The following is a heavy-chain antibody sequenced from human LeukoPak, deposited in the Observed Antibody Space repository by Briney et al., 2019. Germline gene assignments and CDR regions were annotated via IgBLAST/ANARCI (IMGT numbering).Heavy chain of an antibody. V-gene: IGHV1-2*02. D-gene: IGHD3-22*01. CDR2: INPSSGGT. J-gene: IGHJ3*01. CDR1: EYTLTDYY. Sequence: ASVKVSCKAFEYTLTDYYVHWVRQAPGQGLEWMGWINPSSGGTNYAQNFQGRVTMTRDTSISASYMELSRLRSDDTAVYYCARAGFWDHSDSSGYHNAAFDVWGQGTVVTVSS. CDR3: ARAGFWDHSDSSGYHNAAFDV.